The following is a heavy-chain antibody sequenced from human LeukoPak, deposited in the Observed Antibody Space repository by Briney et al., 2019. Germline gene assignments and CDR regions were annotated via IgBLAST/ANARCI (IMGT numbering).Heavy chain of an antibody. Sequence: SETLTLTCSVSGDSISGSSYYWGWIRQPPGKGLEWIGSIYYSGSTYYNPSLKSRVTISVDTSKNQFSLKLSSVTAADTAVYYCARERTLHVLRFLDSKRGRACDYWGQGTLVTVSS. CDR2: IYYSGST. V-gene: IGHV4-39*07. D-gene: IGHD3-3*01. CDR3: ARERTLHVLRFLDSKRGRACDY. J-gene: IGHJ4*02. CDR1: GDSISGSSYY.